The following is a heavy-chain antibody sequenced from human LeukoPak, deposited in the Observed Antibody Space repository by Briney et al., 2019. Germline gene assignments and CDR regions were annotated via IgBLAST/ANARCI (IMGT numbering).Heavy chain of an antibody. CDR1: GGSISSYY. J-gene: IGHJ6*03. D-gene: IGHD3-10*01. Sequence: SETLSLTCTVSGGSISSYYWSWIRQPAGKGLEWIGRIYTSGSTNYNPSLKSRVTMSVDTSKNQFSLRLSSVTAADTAVYYCARMWFGKLSASFYYYYMDVWGKGTTVTVSS. V-gene: IGHV4-4*07. CDR2: IYTSGST. CDR3: ARMWFGKLSASFYYYYMDV.